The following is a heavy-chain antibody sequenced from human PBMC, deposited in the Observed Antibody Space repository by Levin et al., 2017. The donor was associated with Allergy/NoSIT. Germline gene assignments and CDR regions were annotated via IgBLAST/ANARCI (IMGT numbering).Heavy chain of an antibody. CDR1: GDSVSSDIAT. V-gene: IGHV6-1*01. CDR3: ARERFISSGKYVLDY. Sequence: SQTLSLTCAISGDSVSSDIATWTWIRQSSSRGLEWLGRTFYRSKWYYDYAVSVESRITINPDTSKNQFSLQLSSVTPEDTAVYYCARERFISSGKYVLDYWGQGTLVTVSS. CDR2: TFYRSKWYY. J-gene: IGHJ4*02. D-gene: IGHD1-26*01.